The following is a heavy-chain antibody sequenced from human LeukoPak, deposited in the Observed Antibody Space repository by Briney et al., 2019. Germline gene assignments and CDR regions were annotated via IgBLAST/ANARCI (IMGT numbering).Heavy chain of an antibody. Sequence: SETLSLTCAVYGGSFSGYYWSWIRQPPGKGLEWIGEINHSGSTNYNPSLKSRVTISVDTSKNQFPLKLSSVTAADTAVYYCALNGGWEAFDIWGQGTMDTVSS. V-gene: IGHV4-34*01. CDR1: GGSFSGYY. J-gene: IGHJ3*02. CDR3: ALNGGWEAFDI. D-gene: IGHD4-23*01. CDR2: INHSGST.